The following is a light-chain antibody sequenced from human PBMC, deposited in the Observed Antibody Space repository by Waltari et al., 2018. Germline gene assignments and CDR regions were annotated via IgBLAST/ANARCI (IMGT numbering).Light chain of an antibody. CDR2: EAS. J-gene: IGKJ1*01. Sequence: DIQLTQSPACLSASVGDRVTITCRASQSVSRWLAWYQQKPGAAPNLLIYEASKLHSGVPSSFSGDGSGTEFTLTISSLQPDDFATYFCQQYNTYRTFGQGTKVEI. V-gene: IGKV1-5*03. CDR1: QSVSRW. CDR3: QQYNTYRT.